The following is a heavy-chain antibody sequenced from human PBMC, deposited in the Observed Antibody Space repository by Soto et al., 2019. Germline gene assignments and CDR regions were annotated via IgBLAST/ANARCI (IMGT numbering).Heavy chain of an antibody. CDR2: INPNSGGT. CDR3: ARSSWSNYESWFDP. CDR1: GYTFTGYY. V-gene: IGHV1-2*04. J-gene: IGHJ5*02. Sequence: ASVKASCKSSGYTFTGYYMHCVRQAPGQGLEWMGWINPNSGGTNYAQKFQGWVTMTRDTSISTAYMELSRLRSDDTAVYYCARSSWSNYESWFDPWGQGTLVTVSS. D-gene: IGHD4-4*01.